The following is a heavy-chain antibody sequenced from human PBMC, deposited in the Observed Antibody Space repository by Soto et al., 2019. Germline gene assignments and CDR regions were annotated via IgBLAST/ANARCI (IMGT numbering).Heavy chain of an antibody. D-gene: IGHD1-1*01. V-gene: IGHV3-23*01. J-gene: IGHJ1*01. CDR1: GFTLSSYV. Sequence: GGSLRLSCAASGFTLSSYVMGWVRQAPGKGLEWVSGISNSGGSTYYADSVKGRFIISRDISKNTLYLQMNSLRAEDTAVYYCAKDGNSDHEYFQHWGQGTLVTVSS. CDR2: ISNSGGST. CDR3: AKDGNSDHEYFQH.